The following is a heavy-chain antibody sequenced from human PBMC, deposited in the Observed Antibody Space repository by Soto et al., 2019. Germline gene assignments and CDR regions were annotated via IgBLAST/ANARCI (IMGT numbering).Heavy chain of an antibody. CDR3: ARHTSIVGGDSGGYYIDY. V-gene: IGHV5-51*01. D-gene: IGHD3-22*01. Sequence: GESLKISCKASGYSFTSYWIGWVRQMPGKGLEWMGIIFPGDSDTRYSPSFQGQVTISADKSISTAYLQWSSLKASDTAMYYCARHTSIVGGDSGGYYIDYWGQGTLVTVSS. J-gene: IGHJ4*02. CDR1: GYSFTSYW. CDR2: IFPGDSDT.